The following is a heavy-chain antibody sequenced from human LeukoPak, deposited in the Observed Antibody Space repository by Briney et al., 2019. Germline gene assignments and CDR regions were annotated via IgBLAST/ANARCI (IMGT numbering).Heavy chain of an antibody. CDR3: ARHNTTYYDFWSGYYGYYFDY. J-gene: IGHJ4*02. D-gene: IGHD3-3*01. V-gene: IGHV4-39*01. CDR1: GGSISSGDYY. CDR2: IYYSGST. Sequence: KPSETLSLTCTVSGGSISSGDYYWGWIRQPPGKGLEWIGSIYYSGSTYYNPSLKSRVTISVDTSKNQFSLKLSSVTAADTAVYYCARHNTTYYDFWSGYYGYYFDYWGQGTLVTVSS.